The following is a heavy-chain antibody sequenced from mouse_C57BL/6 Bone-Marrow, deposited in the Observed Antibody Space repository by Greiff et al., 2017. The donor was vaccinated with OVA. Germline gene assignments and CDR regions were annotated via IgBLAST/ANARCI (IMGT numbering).Heavy chain of an antibody. Sequence: QVQLQQSGAELVKPGASVKLSCKASGYTFTSYWMQWVKQRPGQGLEWIGEIDPSDSYTNYNQKFKGKATLTVDTSSSTAYMQLSSLTSEDSAVYYSARLDPLGSRGRDFDVWGTGTTVTVSS. V-gene: IGHV1-50*01. J-gene: IGHJ1*03. CDR1: GYTFTSYW. D-gene: IGHD4-1*01. CDR3: ARLDPLGSRGRDFDV. CDR2: IDPSDSYT.